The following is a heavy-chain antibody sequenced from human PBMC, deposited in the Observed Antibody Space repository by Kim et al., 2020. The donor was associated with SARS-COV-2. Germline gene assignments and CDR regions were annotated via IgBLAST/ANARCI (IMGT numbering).Heavy chain of an antibody. CDR3: ARGSLVLRYFGWLLDYYGMGV. Sequence: GGSLRLSCAASGFTFSSYAMHWVRQAPGKGLEWVAVISDDGSNKYYADSVKGRFTISRDNSKNTLYLQMNSLRAEDTAVYYCARGSLVLRYFGWLLDYYGMGVWGQGAPVTVSS. V-gene: IGHV3-30*04. J-gene: IGHJ6*02. CDR2: ISDDGSNK. CDR1: GFTFSSYA. D-gene: IGHD3-9*01.